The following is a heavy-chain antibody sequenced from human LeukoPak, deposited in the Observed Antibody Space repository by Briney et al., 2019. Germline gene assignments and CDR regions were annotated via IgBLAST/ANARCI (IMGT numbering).Heavy chain of an antibody. J-gene: IGHJ4*02. CDR3: ARAEDYYDSSGSIDFDY. V-gene: IGHV3-30-3*01. CDR2: ISYDGSNK. D-gene: IGHD3-22*01. CDR1: GFTFSSYA. Sequence: GRSLRLSCAASGFTFSSYAMHWVRQAPGKGLEWVAVISYDGSNKYYADSVKGRFTISRDNSKNTLYLQMHSLRAADTAVYYCARAEDYYDSSGSIDFDYWGQGTLVTVSS.